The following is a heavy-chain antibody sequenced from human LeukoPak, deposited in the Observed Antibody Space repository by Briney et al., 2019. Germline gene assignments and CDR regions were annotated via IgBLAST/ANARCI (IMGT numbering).Heavy chain of an antibody. V-gene: IGHV5-51*01. CDR3: ARQATVTTPLDY. D-gene: IGHD4-17*01. J-gene: IGHJ4*02. Sequence: GESLKISCQGSGYSFISYWIAWVRQMPGKGLEWMGIIYPGDSDTRYSPSFQGQVTISADKSISTAYLQWSSLKASDSAMYYCARQATVTTPLDYWGQGTLVTVSS. CDR2: IYPGDSDT. CDR1: GYSFISYW.